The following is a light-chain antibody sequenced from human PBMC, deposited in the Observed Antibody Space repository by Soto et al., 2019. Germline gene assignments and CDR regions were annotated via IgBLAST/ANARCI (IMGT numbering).Light chain of an antibody. CDR2: DVS. CDR1: SSDVGGYNY. J-gene: IGLJ1*01. V-gene: IGLV2-14*01. CDR3: SSYTSSSTREV. Sequence: QSALTQPASVSGSPGQSITISCTGTSSDVGGYNYVSWYQQHPGKAPKLMIYDVSNRPSGVSNRFSGSKSGNTASLTISGLQAEDEADYYCSSYTSSSTREVFGPGTKLTVL.